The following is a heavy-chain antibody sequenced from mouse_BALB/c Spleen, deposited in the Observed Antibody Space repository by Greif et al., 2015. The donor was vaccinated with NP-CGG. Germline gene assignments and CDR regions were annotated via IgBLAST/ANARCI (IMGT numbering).Heavy chain of an antibody. D-gene: IGHD1-1*01. Sequence: VQLQQSGAELVRPGASVTLSCKASGYTFTDYEMHWVKQTPVHGLEWIGAIDPETGGTAYNQKFKGKATLTADKSSSTAYMELRSLTSEDSAVYYCTRPFITTVVARGFAYWGQGTLVTVSA. CDR3: TRPFITTVVARGFAY. CDR2: IDPETGGT. V-gene: IGHV1-15*01. J-gene: IGHJ3*01. CDR1: GYTFTDYE.